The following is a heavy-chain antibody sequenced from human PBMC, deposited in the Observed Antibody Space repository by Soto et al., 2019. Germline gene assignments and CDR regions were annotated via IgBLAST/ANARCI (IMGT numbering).Heavy chain of an antibody. Sequence: EVQLLESGGDLVQPGGSLRLSCVVSGVSIRAYAMSWVRRAPGKGPEWVSAMTGSGDRTYHAASVMGRFTISRDNPRNTVYLQMNTLGAEDTAVYFCSLGISYYWDCWGQGDLVTVST. CDR2: MTGSGDRT. D-gene: IGHD3-3*02. V-gene: IGHV3-23*01. CDR3: SLGISYYWDC. J-gene: IGHJ4*02. CDR1: GVSIRAYA.